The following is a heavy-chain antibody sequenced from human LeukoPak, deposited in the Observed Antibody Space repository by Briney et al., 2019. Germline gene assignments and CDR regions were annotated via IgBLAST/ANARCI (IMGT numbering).Heavy chain of an antibody. D-gene: IGHD6-19*01. CDR1: GYTFTDYY. V-gene: IGHV1-2*02. CDR2: INPSSGGT. CDR3: ARKIAVAAYLYFQH. Sequence: ASVKVSCKASGYTFTDYYIHWVRQAPGQGLEWMGWINPSSGGTKFAQKFQGRVAMTRDTSISTAYMELSRLRSDDTAVYYCARKIAVAAYLYFQHWGQGTLVTVSS. J-gene: IGHJ1*01.